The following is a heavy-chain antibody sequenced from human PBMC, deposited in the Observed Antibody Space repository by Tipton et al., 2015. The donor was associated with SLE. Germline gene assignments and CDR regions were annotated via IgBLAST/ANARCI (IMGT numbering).Heavy chain of an antibody. J-gene: IGHJ4*02. CDR3: ARGTENGFDY. CDR1: GFTFSSYA. Sequence: SLRLSCAASGFTFSSYAMSWVRQAPGKGLEWVAVISYDGSNKYYADSVKGRFTISRDNSKNTLYLQMNSLRAEDTAVYYCARGTENGFDYWGQGTLVTVSS. CDR2: ISYDGSNK. V-gene: IGHV3-30*04. D-gene: IGHD2-2*01.